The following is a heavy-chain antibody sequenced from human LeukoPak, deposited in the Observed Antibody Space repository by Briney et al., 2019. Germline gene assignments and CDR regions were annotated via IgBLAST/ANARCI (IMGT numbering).Heavy chain of an antibody. Sequence: GGSLRLSCAASGFTFSSYAMSWVRQAPGKGLEWVSVISGSGGSTYYADSVKGRFTISRDNSKNTLYLQMNSLRAEDTAVYYCAKQLCSTSCYPSIYYYGMDVWGQGTTVTVSS. CDR2: ISGSGGST. V-gene: IGHV3-23*01. CDR3: AKQLCSTSCYPSIYYYGMDV. D-gene: IGHD2-2*01. CDR1: GFTFSSYA. J-gene: IGHJ6*02.